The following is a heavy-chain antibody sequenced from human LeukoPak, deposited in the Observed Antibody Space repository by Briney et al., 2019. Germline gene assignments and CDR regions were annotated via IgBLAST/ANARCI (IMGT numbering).Heavy chain of an antibody. CDR3: ARDRLPATAGY. J-gene: IGHJ4*02. D-gene: IGHD2-2*01. CDR1: GYTFTSYY. V-gene: IGHV1-46*01. Sequence: GAAVKVSCKASGYTFTSYYMHWARQAPGQGLEWMGIINPSGGSTSYAQKFQGRVTMTRDTSTSTVYMELSSLRSEDTAVYYCARDRLPATAGYWGQGTLVTVSS. CDR2: INPSGGST.